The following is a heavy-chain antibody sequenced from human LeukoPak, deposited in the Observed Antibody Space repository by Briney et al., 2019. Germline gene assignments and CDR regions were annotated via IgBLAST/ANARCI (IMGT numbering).Heavy chain of an antibody. CDR2: IDTNTGNP. V-gene: IGHV7-4-1*02. D-gene: IGHD3-22*01. CDR1: GYTFTRYA. CDR3: ARKGDSSGYDAFDI. J-gene: IGHJ3*02. Sequence: GASVKVSCKASGYTFTRYAMNWVRQAPGQGLEWMGWIDTNTGNPTYAQGFTGRFVFSLDTSVNTAYLQISRLKAEDTAVYYCARKGDSSGYDAFDIWGQGTMVTVSS.